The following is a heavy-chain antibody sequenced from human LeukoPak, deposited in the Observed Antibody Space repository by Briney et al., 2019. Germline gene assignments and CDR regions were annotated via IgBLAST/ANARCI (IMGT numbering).Heavy chain of an antibody. J-gene: IGHJ4*02. CDR3: ASGWSTFDY. D-gene: IGHD2-15*01. CDR1: GFTFSNYA. CDR2: IYSGGST. Sequence: GGSLRLSCAASGFTFSNYAMSWVRQAPGKGLEWVSVIYSGGSTYYADSVKGRFTISGDNSKSTLYLQMNSLRAEDTAVYYCASGWSTFDYWGQGTLVTVPS. V-gene: IGHV3-53*01.